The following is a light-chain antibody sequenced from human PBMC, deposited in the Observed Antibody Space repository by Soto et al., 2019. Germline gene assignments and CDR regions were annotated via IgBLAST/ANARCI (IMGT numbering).Light chain of an antibody. J-gene: IGKJ5*01. CDR2: GES. CDR3: QXANSFPIT. CDR1: QDVGKW. V-gene: IGKV1-12*01. Sequence: DIQMTQSPPSVSASVGDRVTITCRASQDVGKWLAWYQQKPGKAPTIVIHGESSLQSGVPQRYSGSGYGTDFTLTISRLQPEDFATYYCQXANSFPITFGQGTRLEIK.